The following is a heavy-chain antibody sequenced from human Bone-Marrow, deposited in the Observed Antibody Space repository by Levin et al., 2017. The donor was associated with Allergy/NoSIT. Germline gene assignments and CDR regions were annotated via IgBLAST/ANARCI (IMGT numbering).Heavy chain of an antibody. CDR3: ARDPFAFYSSSWSGHFDY. CDR1: GYTFTGYY. CDR2: INPNSGGT. Sequence: ASVKVSCKASGYTFTGYYMHWVRQAPGQGLEWMGWINPNSGGTNYAQKFQGRVTMTRDTSISTAYMELSRLRSDDTAVYYCARDPFAFYSSSWSGHFDYWGQGTLVTVSS. V-gene: IGHV1-2*02. D-gene: IGHD6-13*01. J-gene: IGHJ4*02.